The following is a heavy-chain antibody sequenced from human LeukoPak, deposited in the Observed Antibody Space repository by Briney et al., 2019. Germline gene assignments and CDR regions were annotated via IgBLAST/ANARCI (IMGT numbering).Heavy chain of an antibody. CDR1: GGSISSYY. V-gene: IGHV4-59*01. CDR2: IYYSGST. D-gene: IGHD4-17*01. Sequence: SETLSLTCTVSGGSISSYYWSWIRQPPGKGLEWVGYIYYSGSTNYNPSLKSRVTISVDTSKNQFSLKLSSVTAADTAVYYCAREMTTVTDWGQGTLVTVSS. CDR3: AREMTTVTD. J-gene: IGHJ4*02.